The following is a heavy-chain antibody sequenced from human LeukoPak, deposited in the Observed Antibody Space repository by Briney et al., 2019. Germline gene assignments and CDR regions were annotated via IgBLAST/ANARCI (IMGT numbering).Heavy chain of an antibody. V-gene: IGHV3-30*03. CDR1: GFTFSSYG. J-gene: IGHJ4*02. Sequence: GRSLRLSCAASGFTFSSYGMHWVRQAPGKGLEWVAVISYDGSNKYYADSVKGRFTISRDNSKNTLYLQMNSLRAEDTAVYYCALGEMATPIDYWGQGTLVTVSS. CDR3: ALGEMATPIDY. CDR2: ISYDGSNK. D-gene: IGHD5-24*01.